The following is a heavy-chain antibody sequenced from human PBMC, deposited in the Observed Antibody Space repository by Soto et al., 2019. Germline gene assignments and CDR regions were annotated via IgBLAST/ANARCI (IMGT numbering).Heavy chain of an antibody. CDR2: IQSGGPT. D-gene: IGHD2-15*01. CDR1: GFTVSSKY. V-gene: IGHV3-66*01. CDR3: ARDDVLCDGGRCYGVPLDV. J-gene: IGHJ6*04. Sequence: GSLRLSCAGSGFTVSSKYMSWVRQAPGKGLEWVSLIQSGGPTYYADSVKGRFTISRDTSENTVHLQMDSLRAEDTAVYYCARDDVLCDGGRCYGVPLDVWGEGTTVTVSS.